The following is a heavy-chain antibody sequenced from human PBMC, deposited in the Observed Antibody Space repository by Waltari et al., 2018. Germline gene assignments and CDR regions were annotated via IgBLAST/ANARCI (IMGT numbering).Heavy chain of an antibody. V-gene: IGHV4-39*01. Sequence: QLQLQESGPGLVKPSETLSLTCTVSGDSISETSYYWGWLRQPPGQGLAWIATIHFTVTTHYNPSLESRVAISVDTSQNQVSLKLTSVTAADTAVYYCARLDYSALRRGCDPWGQGTLVTVSS. J-gene: IGHJ5*02. CDR3: ARLDYSALRRGCDP. CDR2: IHFTVTT. D-gene: IGHD4-4*01. CDR1: GDSISETSYY.